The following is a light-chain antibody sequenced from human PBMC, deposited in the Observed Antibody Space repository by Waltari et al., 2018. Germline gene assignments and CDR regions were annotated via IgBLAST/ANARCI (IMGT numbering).Light chain of an antibody. CDR1: QSVNSDN. V-gene: IGKV3-20*01. J-gene: IGKJ2*01. CDR2: GTS. Sequence: DIVLTQSPGILSLSPGERATLPCRASQSVNSDNLAGYQQKPGQAPRLLIYGTSFRATGIPDRFSGSGSGTDFTLTISRLEPEDSAVYYCQHYGYSPYTFGQGSKLEIK. CDR3: QHYGYSPYT.